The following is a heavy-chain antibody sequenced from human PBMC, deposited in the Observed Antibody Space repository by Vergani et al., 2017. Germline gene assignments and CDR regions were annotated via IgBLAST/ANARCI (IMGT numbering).Heavy chain of an antibody. CDR2: ISYDGTQK. Sequence: QVHLVESGGGVVQPGRSLRLSCVVSGFTSSYYGMHWVRQAPGKGLEWVAVISYDGTQKYYADSVKGRFTISRDNSKSTLYLQMNSLRTEDTAVYYCATKSCGTPGCQIWDVREWGQGTLVTVSS. V-gene: IGHV3-30*03. CDR3: ATKSCGTPGCQIWDVRE. D-gene: IGHD1-1*01. CDR1: GFTSSYYG. J-gene: IGHJ1*01.